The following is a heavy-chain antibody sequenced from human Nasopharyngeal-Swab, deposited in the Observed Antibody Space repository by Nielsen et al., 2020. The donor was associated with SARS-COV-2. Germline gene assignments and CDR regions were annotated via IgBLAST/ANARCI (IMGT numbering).Heavy chain of an antibody. V-gene: IGHV3-69-1*01. D-gene: IGHD4-17*01. CDR2: ISSSSYI. CDR3: ARGRDYGDYRIGDAFDI. J-gene: IGHJ3*02. Sequence: VRQAPGKGLEWVSSISSSSYIYYADSVKGRFTISRDNAKNSLYLQMNSLRAEDTAVYYCARGRDYGDYRIGDAFDIWGQGTMVTVSS.